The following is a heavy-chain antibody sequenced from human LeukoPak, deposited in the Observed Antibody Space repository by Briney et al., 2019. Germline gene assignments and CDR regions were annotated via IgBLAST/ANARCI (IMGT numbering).Heavy chain of an antibody. D-gene: IGHD5-18*01. CDR1: GGSISSSNW. Sequence: SETLSLTCAVSGGSISSSNWWSWVRQPPGKGLEWIGEIYHSGSTNYNPSLKRRVTISVDKSKNQFSLRLSSVTAADTAVYYCARVKKDTAMGDYWGQGILVTVSS. CDR2: IYHSGST. J-gene: IGHJ4*02. V-gene: IGHV4-4*02. CDR3: ARVKKDTAMGDY.